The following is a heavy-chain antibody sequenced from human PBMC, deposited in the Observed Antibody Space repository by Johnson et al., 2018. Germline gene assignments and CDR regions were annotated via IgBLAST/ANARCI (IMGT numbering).Heavy chain of an antibody. D-gene: IGHD2-21*02. CDR2: IRSDGGNI. J-gene: IGHJ3*01. Sequence: QVQLVQSGGGVVQXGRSLRLSCAASGFSFSSYVMHWVRQAPGEGLAWVANIRSDGGNINYGDAVKGRFTISRDNSKNTLYLEMKSLRVEDTAVDYWASELGAGPTALCFDFWGRGTMVTVSS. V-gene: IGHV3-33*01. CDR1: GFSFSSYV. CDR3: ASELGAGPTALCFDF.